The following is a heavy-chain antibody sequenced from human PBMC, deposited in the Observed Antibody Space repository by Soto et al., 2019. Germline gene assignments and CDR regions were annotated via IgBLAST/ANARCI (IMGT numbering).Heavy chain of an antibody. V-gene: IGHV4-61*01. CDR2: VYFSGST. Sequence: QVQLKESGPGLLKPSETLSLTCTVSGASVSSASYYWAWLRQPPGRGLEWIGSVYFSGSTSYLPPLKSRVTVSVDPSKNQFSLNLASVTASDSAVYYCARIDGDYGHNWFDPWGQGTLVIVSP. CDR1: GASVSSASYY. J-gene: IGHJ5*02. D-gene: IGHD4-17*01. CDR3: ARIDGDYGHNWFDP.